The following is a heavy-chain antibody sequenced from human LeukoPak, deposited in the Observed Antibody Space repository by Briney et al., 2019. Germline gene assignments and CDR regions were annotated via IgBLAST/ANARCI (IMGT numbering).Heavy chain of an antibody. V-gene: IGHV4-61*02. D-gene: IGHD2-15*01. CDR3: ARGRVVADPAFDY. CDR1: GGSISSGSYY. J-gene: IGHJ4*02. Sequence: SETLSLTCTVSGGSISSGSYYWSWIRQPAGKGLEWIGRIYTSGSTNYNPSLKSRVTISVDTSKNQFSLKLGSVTAADTAVYYCARGRVVADPAFDYWGQGTLVTVSS. CDR2: IYTSGST.